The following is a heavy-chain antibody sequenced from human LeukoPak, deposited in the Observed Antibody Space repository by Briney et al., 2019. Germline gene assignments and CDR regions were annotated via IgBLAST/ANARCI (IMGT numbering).Heavy chain of an antibody. CDR2: ISSSGSTI. V-gene: IGHV3-48*03. Sequence: PGGSLRLSCAASGFTFSSYEMNWVRQAPGKGLEWVSYISSSGSTIYYADSVKGRFTISRDNAKNSLYLQMNSLRAEDTAVYYCARDPREQLVRWDYFDYRGQGTLVTVSS. CDR3: ARDPREQLVRWDYFDY. CDR1: GFTFSSYE. J-gene: IGHJ4*02. D-gene: IGHD6-13*01.